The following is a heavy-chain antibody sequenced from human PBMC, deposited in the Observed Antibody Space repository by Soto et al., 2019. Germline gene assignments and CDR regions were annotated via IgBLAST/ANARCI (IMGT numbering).Heavy chain of an antibody. J-gene: IGHJ4*02. CDR2: ISYDGSNK. CDR1: GFTFSSYG. Sequence: QVQLVESGGGVVQPGRSLRLSCAASGFTFSSYGMHWVRQAPGKGLEWVAVISYDGSNKYYADSVKGRFTISRDNSKNTLYLQMNSLRAEDTAVYYCAKGSQLLWFGELFAPYFDYWGQGTLVTVSS. D-gene: IGHD3-10*01. V-gene: IGHV3-30*18. CDR3: AKGSQLLWFGELFAPYFDY.